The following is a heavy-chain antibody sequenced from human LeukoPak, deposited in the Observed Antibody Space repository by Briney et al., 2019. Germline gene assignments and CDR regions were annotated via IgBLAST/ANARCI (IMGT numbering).Heavy chain of an antibody. CDR2: INPNSGGT. CDR1: GYTFTGYY. Sequence: ASVKVSCKASGYTFTGYYMHWVRQAPGQGLEWMGWINPNSGGTNYAQKFQGRVTMTRDTSISTAYMELSRLRSDDTAVYYCAIPTGTLEYNWFDPWGQGTLVTASS. CDR3: AIPTGTLEYNWFDP. J-gene: IGHJ5*02. V-gene: IGHV1-2*02. D-gene: IGHD1-1*01.